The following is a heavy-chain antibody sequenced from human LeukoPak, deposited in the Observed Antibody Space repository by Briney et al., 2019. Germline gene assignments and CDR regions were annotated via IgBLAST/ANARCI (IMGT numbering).Heavy chain of an antibody. D-gene: IGHD7-27*01. J-gene: IGHJ4*02. CDR3: ARHGTWGLGQYSFDS. V-gene: IGHV4-59*08. CDR1: GGSISSYY. CDR2: IYNSGNT. Sequence: SETLSLTRTVSGGSISSYYWSWIRQPPGKGLEWVAYIYNSGNTKYNPSLESRVTISIDTSKNQVSLKLTSVTAADTAVYYCARHGTWGLGQYSFDSWGQGTLVTVSA.